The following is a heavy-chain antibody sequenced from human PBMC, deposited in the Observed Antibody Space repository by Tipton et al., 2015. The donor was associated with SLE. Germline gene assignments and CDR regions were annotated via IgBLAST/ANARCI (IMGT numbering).Heavy chain of an antibody. CDR2: ISRSTKDI. V-gene: IGHV3-21*01. CDR1: GFSFDRYA. CDR3: AIYYGVNVAFDY. D-gene: IGHD2-21*01. J-gene: IGHJ4*02. Sequence: SLRLSCAASGFSFDRYAMNWVRQAPGKGLEWVSYISRSTKDIYYSDLVKDRFTISRDNAKNLLYLQMNSLRAEDTAVYFCAIYYGVNVAFDYWGQGTLVTVFS.